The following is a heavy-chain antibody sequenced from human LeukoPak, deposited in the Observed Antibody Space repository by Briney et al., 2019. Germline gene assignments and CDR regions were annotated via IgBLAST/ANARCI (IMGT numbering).Heavy chain of an antibody. Sequence: GGSLRLSCAASGFTFSTYWMYWVRHAPEQGLVWVARITADGSKNYADSVKGRFTISRDNSRNTMYLQMDSLRAEDTAVYYCAKEYDSGGYGANFDYWGQGTLVTVSS. CDR1: GFTFSTYW. CDR3: AKEYDSGGYGANFDY. J-gene: IGHJ4*02. CDR2: ITADGSKN. V-gene: IGHV3-74*01. D-gene: IGHD3-10*01.